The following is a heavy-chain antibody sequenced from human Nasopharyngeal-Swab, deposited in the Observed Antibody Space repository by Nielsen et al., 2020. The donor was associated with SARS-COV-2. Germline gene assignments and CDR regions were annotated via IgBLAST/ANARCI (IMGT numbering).Heavy chain of an antibody. D-gene: IGHD6-19*01. V-gene: IGHV1-2*02. Sequence: ASVKVSCKASGYTFTGYYMHWVRQAPGQGLEWMGWINPNSGGTNYAQKFQGRVTMTRDTSISTAYMELSRLRSDDTAVYYCAREPDSSGWYATSNWFDPWGQGTLATVSS. CDR2: INPNSGGT. J-gene: IGHJ5*02. CDR3: AREPDSSGWYATSNWFDP. CDR1: GYTFTGYY.